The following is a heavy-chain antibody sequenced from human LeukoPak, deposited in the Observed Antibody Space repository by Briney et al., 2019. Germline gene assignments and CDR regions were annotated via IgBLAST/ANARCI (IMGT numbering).Heavy chain of an antibody. J-gene: IGHJ4*02. Sequence: SVKVSCKASGGTFSSYAISWVRQAPGQGLEWMGRIIPIFGTANYAHKFQGRVTITTDESTSTAYMELSSLRSEDTAVYYCARAPYYYDSSGYPPDYWGQGTLVTVSS. CDR2: IIPIFGTA. V-gene: IGHV1-69*05. CDR3: ARAPYYYDSSGYPPDY. D-gene: IGHD3-22*01. CDR1: GGTFSSYA.